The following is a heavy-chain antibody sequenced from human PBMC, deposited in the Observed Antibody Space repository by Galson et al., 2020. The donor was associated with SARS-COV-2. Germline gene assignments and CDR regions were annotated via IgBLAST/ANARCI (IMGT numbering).Heavy chain of an antibody. V-gene: IGHV4-61*02. D-gene: IGHD3-22*01. J-gene: IGHJ3*02. CDR3: ASSHDSCGNALDI. CDR1: GGSISSGSYY. Sequence: SETLSLTCTVSGGSISSGSYYWSWIRQPDGKELEWSGRTHSTGSTNYNPSLKSRVTISVDTCKNQFSLRLSSVTAADTAVYYCASSHDSCGNALDIWGQGTMVTVSS. CDR2: THSTGST.